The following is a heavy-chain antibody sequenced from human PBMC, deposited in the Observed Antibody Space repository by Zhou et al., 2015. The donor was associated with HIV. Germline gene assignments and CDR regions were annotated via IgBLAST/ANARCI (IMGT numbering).Heavy chain of an antibody. Sequence: QVQLVQSGAEVKKPGSSVKVSCKASGGTFSSYAISWVRQAPGQGLEWMGGIIPIFGTANYAQKFQGRVTITADESTSTAYMELSSLRSEDTAVYYCARDLDGVGVVVPAADGNWFDPWGQGTLVTVSS. J-gene: IGHJ5*02. CDR2: IIPIFGTA. CDR3: ARDLDGVGVVVPAADGNWFDP. D-gene: IGHD2-2*01. CDR1: GGTFSSYA. V-gene: IGHV1-69*01.